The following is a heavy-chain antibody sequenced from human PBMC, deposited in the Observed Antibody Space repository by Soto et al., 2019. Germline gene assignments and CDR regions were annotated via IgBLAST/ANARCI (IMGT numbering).Heavy chain of an antibody. J-gene: IGHJ4*02. V-gene: IGHV3-74*03. CDR2: IKPDGSRT. Sequence: GGSLRLSCAAAGFTFSSYWMHWVRQAPGEGLVWVSYIKPDGSRTKDADSVKGRFTISRDNARNTLYLRMNSLRAEDTAVYYCARDNNWSYDSWGRGTLVTVS. D-gene: IGHD1-1*01. CDR1: GFTFSSYW. CDR3: ARDNNWSYDS.